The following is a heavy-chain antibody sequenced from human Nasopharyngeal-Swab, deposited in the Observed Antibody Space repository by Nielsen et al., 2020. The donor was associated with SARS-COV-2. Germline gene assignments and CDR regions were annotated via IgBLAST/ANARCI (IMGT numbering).Heavy chain of an antibody. D-gene: IGHD6-19*01. Sequence: GGSLRLSCAASGFTFSSYGMHLVRQAPGKGLEWVAVISYDGSNKYYADSVKGRFTISRDNSKNTLYLQMNSLRAEDTAVYYCAKDITGYSSGWFYYYYYMDVWGKGTTVTVSS. V-gene: IGHV3-30*18. CDR3: AKDITGYSSGWFYYYYYMDV. J-gene: IGHJ6*03. CDR2: ISYDGSNK. CDR1: GFTFSSYG.